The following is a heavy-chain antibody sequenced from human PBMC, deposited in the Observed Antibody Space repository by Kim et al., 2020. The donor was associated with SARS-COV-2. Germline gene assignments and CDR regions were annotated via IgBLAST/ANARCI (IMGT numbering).Heavy chain of an antibody. D-gene: IGHD3-10*01. CDR2: ISSSSTTM. Sequence: GGSLRLSCEVSGFNFNSYSMNWVRQAPGKGLEWVSYISSSSTTMYYADSVRGRFTISRDNAKNSLFLQMNSLRDEDTAVYYCARCPLSMTMVRGMITTTFFYYYTMNAWGQGTTVTGS. CDR3: ARCPLSMTMVRGMITTTFFYYYTMNA. J-gene: IGHJ6*02. V-gene: IGHV3-48*02. CDR1: GFNFNSYS.